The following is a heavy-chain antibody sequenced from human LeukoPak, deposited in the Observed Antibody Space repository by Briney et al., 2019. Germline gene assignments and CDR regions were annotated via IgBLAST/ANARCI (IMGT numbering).Heavy chain of an antibody. CDR2: MNPNSGNT. Sequence: GASVQVSCKASGYTFTSYDTNWVRQATGQGLEWMGWMNPNSGNTGYAQKFQGRVTMTRNTSISTAYMELSSLRSEDTAVYYCARSLQWLGYAFDIWGQGTMVTVSS. J-gene: IGHJ3*02. D-gene: IGHD6-19*01. V-gene: IGHV1-8*01. CDR1: GYTFTSYD. CDR3: ARSLQWLGYAFDI.